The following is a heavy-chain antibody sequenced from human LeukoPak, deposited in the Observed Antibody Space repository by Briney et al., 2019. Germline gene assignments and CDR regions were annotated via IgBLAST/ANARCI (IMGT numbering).Heavy chain of an antibody. CDR1: RGSFSGYY. CDR3: ARDLYSSRTNDAFVI. Sequence: PSETLSLTCALYRGSFSGYYWSWIRPPPGKGREWMGEINHSGSTNYNPSLKSRVTISVDTSKKQFSLKLSAVPAADTAVYYCARDLYSSRTNDAFVIWGQGTMVTVSS. CDR2: INHSGST. J-gene: IGHJ3*02. D-gene: IGHD6-13*01. V-gene: IGHV4-34*01.